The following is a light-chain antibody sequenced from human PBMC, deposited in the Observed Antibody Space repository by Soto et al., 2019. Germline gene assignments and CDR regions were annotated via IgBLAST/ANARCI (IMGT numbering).Light chain of an antibody. CDR2: DAS. CDR1: QSVTSS. Sequence: EIVLTQSPATLSLSPGERATLSCRASQSVTSSLVWYQQKPGQSPRLLMYDASNRATDIPARFSGSGSGTDFTLTTSSLETEVSAVYYGQQRSPWPRTFGGGTKVEIK. CDR3: QQRSPWPRT. J-gene: IGKJ4*01. V-gene: IGKV3-11*01.